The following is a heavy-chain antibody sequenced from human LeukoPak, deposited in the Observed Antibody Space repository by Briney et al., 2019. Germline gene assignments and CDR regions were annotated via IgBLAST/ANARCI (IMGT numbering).Heavy chain of an antibody. D-gene: IGHD5-18*01. CDR3: ARDVVDTAMGYLPGRNYWYFDL. J-gene: IGHJ2*01. CDR1: GFTFSSHS. CDR2: ISSSSSYI. Sequence: GGSLRLSCAASGFTFSSHSMNWVRQAPGKGLEWVSSISSSSSYIYYADSVKGRFTISRDNAKNSLYPQMNSLRSEDTAVYYCARDVVDTAMGYLPGRNYWYFDLWGRGTLVTVSS. V-gene: IGHV3-21*04.